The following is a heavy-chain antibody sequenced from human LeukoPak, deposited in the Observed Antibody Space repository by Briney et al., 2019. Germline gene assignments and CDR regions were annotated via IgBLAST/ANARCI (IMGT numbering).Heavy chain of an antibody. V-gene: IGHV4-4*07. CDR3: ARLEVPAASGAFGI. CDR2: IYTSGHT. J-gene: IGHJ3*02. D-gene: IGHD2-2*01. CDR1: GGSLSSYY. Sequence: SSETLSLTCTVSGGSLSSYYWGWIRQPAGRGLEWIGRIYTSGHTDYNPSLMSRVIMSLDTSKNQFSLKVDSVTAADTAVYYCARLEVPAASGAFGIWGQGTLVTVSS.